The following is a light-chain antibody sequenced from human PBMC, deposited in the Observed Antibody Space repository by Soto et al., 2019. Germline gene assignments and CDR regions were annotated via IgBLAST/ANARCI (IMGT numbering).Light chain of an antibody. J-gene: IGKJ2*01. CDR2: GAS. Sequence: EVVLTQSPGTLSLSPGESATLSCRASQSLINSYLAWYQQKPGQAPRLLIYGASSRATGIPDRFSGSWSGTDFTLTISRLEPEDFAVYYCQQYGGSPPNTFGQGTKLEIK. V-gene: IGKV3-20*01. CDR3: QQYGGSPPNT. CDR1: QSLINSY.